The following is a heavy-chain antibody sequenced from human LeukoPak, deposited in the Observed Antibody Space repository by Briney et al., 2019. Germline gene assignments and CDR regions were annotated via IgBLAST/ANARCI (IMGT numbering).Heavy chain of an antibody. D-gene: IGHD3-22*01. CDR3: ARADSSGYYFDY. V-gene: IGHV3-21*01. CDR1: GFTFSSYS. J-gene: IGHJ4*02. Sequence: GGSLRLSCAASGFTFSSYSMNWVRQAPGKGLEWVSSISSSSSYIYYADSVKGRFTISRDNAKSSLYLQMNSLRAEDTAVYYCARADSSGYYFDYWGQGTLVTVSS. CDR2: ISSSSSYI.